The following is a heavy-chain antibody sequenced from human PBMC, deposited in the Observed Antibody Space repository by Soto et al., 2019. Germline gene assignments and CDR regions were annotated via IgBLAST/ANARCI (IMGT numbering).Heavy chain of an antibody. CDR1: SGSISSSNW. J-gene: IGHJ5*02. Sequence: SETLSLTCAVSSGSISSSNWWSWVRQPPGKGLEWIGEIYHSGSTNYNLSLKSRVTISVDKSKNQFSLKLSSVTAADTAVYYCATAYSGYDFAGWFDPWGQGTLVTVSS. D-gene: IGHD5-12*01. CDR3: ATAYSGYDFAGWFDP. V-gene: IGHV4-4*02. CDR2: IYHSGST.